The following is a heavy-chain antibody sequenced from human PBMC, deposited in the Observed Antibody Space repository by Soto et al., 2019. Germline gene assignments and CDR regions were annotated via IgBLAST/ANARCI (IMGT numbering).Heavy chain of an antibody. V-gene: IGHV3-11*01. D-gene: IGHD6-19*01. J-gene: IGHJ4*02. Sequence: GGSLRLSCAASGFTVSGNDLSWIRQAPGKGLEWVSSIGSSGRAIYYADSVKGRFTISRDNTKDSLYLHMSSLRAEDTAIYYCASHHSSGWLYFDFWGQGTLVTVSS. CDR3: ASHHSSGWLYFDF. CDR2: IGSSGRAI. CDR1: GFTVSGND.